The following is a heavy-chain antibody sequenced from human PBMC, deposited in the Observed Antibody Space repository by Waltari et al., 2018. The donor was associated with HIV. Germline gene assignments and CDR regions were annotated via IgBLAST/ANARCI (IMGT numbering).Heavy chain of an antibody. CDR1: GYTFTSYG. V-gene: IGHV1-18*01. CDR3: ARGDPGIAAAGTKDY. Sequence: QVQLVQSGAEVKKPGASVKVSCKASGYTFTSYGISWVRQAPGQGLEWMGWISAYNGNTNDAQKIQGRVTMTTDTSTSTGYMGLRCLRSDDTAVYYCARGDPGIAAAGTKDYWGQGTLVTVSS. CDR2: ISAYNGNT. J-gene: IGHJ4*02. D-gene: IGHD6-13*01.